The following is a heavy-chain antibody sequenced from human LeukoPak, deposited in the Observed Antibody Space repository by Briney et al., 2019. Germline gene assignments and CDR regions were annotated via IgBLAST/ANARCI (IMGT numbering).Heavy chain of an antibody. Sequence: ASVKVSCKASGYTFTGYYMHWVRQAPGQGLEWMGWINPNSGGTNYTQKFQGRVTMTRDTSISTAYMELSRLRSDDTAVYYCARWAGSAGYYYYYMDVWGKGTTVTVSS. J-gene: IGHJ6*03. D-gene: IGHD1-14*01. V-gene: IGHV1-2*02. CDR3: ARWAGSAGYYYYYMDV. CDR1: GYTFTGYY. CDR2: INPNSGGT.